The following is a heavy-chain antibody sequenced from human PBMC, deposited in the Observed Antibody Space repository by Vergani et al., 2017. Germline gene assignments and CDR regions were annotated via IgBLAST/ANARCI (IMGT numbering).Heavy chain of an antibody. CDR1: GYTFTGYY. D-gene: IGHD3-10*01. J-gene: IGHJ4*02. Sequence: QVQLVQSGAEVKKPGASVKVSCKASGYTFTGYYMHWVRQAPGQGLEWMGWMNPNSGNTGYAQKFQGRVTMTRDTSISTAYMELSRLRSDDTAVYYCARPLWFGELTYYFDYWGQGTLVTVSS. CDR3: ARPLWFGELTYYFDY. CDR2: MNPNSGNT. V-gene: IGHV1-2*02.